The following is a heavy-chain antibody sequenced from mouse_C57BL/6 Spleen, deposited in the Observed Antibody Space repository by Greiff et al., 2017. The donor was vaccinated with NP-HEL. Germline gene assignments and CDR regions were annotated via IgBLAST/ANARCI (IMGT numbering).Heavy chain of an antibody. D-gene: IGHD2-5*01. Sequence: VQLQQSGPELVKPGASVKIPCKASGYTFTDYNMDWVKQSHGKSLEWIGDINPNNGGTIYNQKFKGKATLTVDKSSSTAYMELRSLTSEDTAVYYCARRHYSMGYYFDYWGQGTTLTVSS. CDR1: GYTFTDYN. CDR2: INPNNGGT. CDR3: ARRHYSMGYYFDY. V-gene: IGHV1-18*01. J-gene: IGHJ2*01.